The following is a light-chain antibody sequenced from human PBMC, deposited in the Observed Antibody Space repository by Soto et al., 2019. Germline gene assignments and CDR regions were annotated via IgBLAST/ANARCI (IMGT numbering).Light chain of an antibody. V-gene: IGKV3-20*01. CDR3: QQYDSSFTWT. Sequence: EIVLTQSPGTLSLSPGERATLSCRASQSVSSSYLAWYQQKPGQAPRLLIYGTSSRATGIPDRFSGSGSGTDFTLTISRLEPEDFAVYYCQQYDSSFTWTFGQGTKVEI. J-gene: IGKJ1*01. CDR1: QSVSSSY. CDR2: GTS.